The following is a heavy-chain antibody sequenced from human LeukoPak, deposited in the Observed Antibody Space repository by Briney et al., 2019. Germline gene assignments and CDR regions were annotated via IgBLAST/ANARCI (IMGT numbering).Heavy chain of an antibody. J-gene: IGHJ4*02. CDR3: ARDVDGNLDY. D-gene: IGHD1-26*01. CDR2: IKQDGREK. Sequence: PGGSLRLSCAASGFTFNNYWMAGVRQAPGKGLEWVANIKQDGREKHHADSVKGRFTISRDNPKDSLYLQMNSLRAEDTAVYYCARDVDGNLDYWGQGTLVTVSS. V-gene: IGHV3-7*01. CDR1: GFTFNNYW.